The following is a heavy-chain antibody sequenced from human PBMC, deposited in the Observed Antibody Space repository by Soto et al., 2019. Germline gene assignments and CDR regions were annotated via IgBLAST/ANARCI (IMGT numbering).Heavy chain of an antibody. CDR2: IYYSGST. V-gene: IGHV4-31*03. CDR1: GGSISSGVYY. Sequence: PSETLSRTCTVSGGSISSGVYYWSWIRQHPGKGLEWIGYIYYSGSTYYNPSLKSRVTISVDTSKNQFSLKLSSVTAADTAVYYCARAYSGSFNYWGQGTLVTVSS. CDR3: ARAYSGSFNY. D-gene: IGHD1-26*01. J-gene: IGHJ4*02.